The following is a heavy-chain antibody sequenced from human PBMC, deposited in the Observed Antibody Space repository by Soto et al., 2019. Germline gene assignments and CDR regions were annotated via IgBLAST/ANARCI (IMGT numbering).Heavy chain of an antibody. CDR3: AKDDGAGSYYTDY. Sequence: QVKLVESGGGVVQPGRSLRLSCAASGFTFSSYGMHWVRQAPGTGLEWVAVIWYDGSNKYYADSVKGRFTISRDNSKNTLYLQMNSLRAEDTAVYYCAKDDGAGSYYTDYCGQGTLVTVSS. J-gene: IGHJ4*02. D-gene: IGHD3-10*01. CDR1: GFTFSSYG. V-gene: IGHV3-33*06. CDR2: IWYDGSNK.